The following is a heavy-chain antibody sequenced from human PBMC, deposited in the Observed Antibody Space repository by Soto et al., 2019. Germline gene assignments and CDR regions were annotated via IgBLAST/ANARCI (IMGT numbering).Heavy chain of an antibody. CDR2: ISAASGGAT. CDR3: AKKRSLYKAPFDY. D-gene: IGHD1-20*01. CDR1: GFTFSSYP. V-gene: IGHV3-23*01. J-gene: IGHJ4*02. Sequence: EVQLLESGGGLLQPGGSLRLSCAASGFTFSSYPMSWVRQAPGKGLEWVSAISAASGGATYYTESVEGRFTISRDNSKNTLYLQMNSLRAEDTAIYYCAKKRSLYKAPFDYWGQGTLVTVSS.